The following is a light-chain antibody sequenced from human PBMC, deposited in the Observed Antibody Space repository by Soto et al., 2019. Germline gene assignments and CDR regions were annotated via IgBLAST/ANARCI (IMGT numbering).Light chain of an antibody. CDR3: GTWDSSLSAFYV. Sequence: SALTQPPSVSAAPGQKVTISCSGSSSNIGGNSVSWYQQLPGTAPKLLIYDDNKRPSGIPDRFSGSKSGTSATLGITGFQTGDEADYYCGTWDSSLSAFYVFGTGTKVTV. CDR1: SSNIGGNS. V-gene: IGLV1-51*01. J-gene: IGLJ1*01. CDR2: DDN.